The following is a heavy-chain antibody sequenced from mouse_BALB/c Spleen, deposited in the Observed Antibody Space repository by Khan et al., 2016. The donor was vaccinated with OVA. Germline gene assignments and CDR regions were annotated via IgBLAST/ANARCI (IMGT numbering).Heavy chain of an antibody. Sequence: DVMLVESGGDLVKPGGSLKLSCAASGFTFSSYSMSWVRQTPDKRLEWVATISSGGDYTYYPDNVKGRFTISRDNAKNTLYLQMSSLNSEDTAMYYCASHLTGSFAYWGQGTLVTVSA. CDR1: GFTFSSYS. J-gene: IGHJ3*01. CDR2: ISSGGDYT. CDR3: ASHLTGSFAY. D-gene: IGHD4-1*01. V-gene: IGHV5-6*02.